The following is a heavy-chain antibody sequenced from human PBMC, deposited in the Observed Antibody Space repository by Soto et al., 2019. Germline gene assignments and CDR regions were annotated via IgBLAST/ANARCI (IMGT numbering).Heavy chain of an antibody. V-gene: IGHV1-58*01. Sequence: ASVKVSCKASGFTFTSSAVQWVRHARGQRLEWIGWIVVGSGNTNYAQKFQERVTITRDMSTSTAYMELSSLRSEDTAVYYCAADVRAAAGTARSYWGQGTLVTVSS. CDR2: IVVGSGNT. D-gene: IGHD6-13*01. CDR1: GFTFTSSA. J-gene: IGHJ4*02. CDR3: AADVRAAAGTARSY.